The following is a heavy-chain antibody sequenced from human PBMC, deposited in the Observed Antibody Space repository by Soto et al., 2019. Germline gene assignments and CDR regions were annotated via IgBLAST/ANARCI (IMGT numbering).Heavy chain of an antibody. CDR2: ISYDGNNK. CDR1: GFTFGGYG. J-gene: IGHJ6*02. CDR3: AKGGRGTYYYYYGMDV. D-gene: IGHD1-1*01. V-gene: IGHV3-30*18. Sequence: PGGSLRLSCAASGFTFGGYGMHWVRQAPGKGLEWVAVISYDGNNKYYADSVKGRFTISRDNSKNTLYLQMNSLRAEDTAVYYCAKGGRGTYYYYYGMDVWGQGTTVTVSS.